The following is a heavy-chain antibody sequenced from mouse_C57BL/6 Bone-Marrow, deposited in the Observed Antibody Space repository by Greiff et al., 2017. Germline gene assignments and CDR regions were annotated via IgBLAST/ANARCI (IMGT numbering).Heavy chain of an antibody. V-gene: IGHV5-15*01. J-gene: IGHJ4*01. CDR2: ISNLAYSI. Sequence: EVQVVESGGGLVQPGGSLKLSCAASGFTFSDYGMAWVRQAPRKGPEWVAFISNLAYSIYYADTVTGRFTISSENAKNTLYLEMSSLRSEDTAMYYCARRGADYSNYDYAMDYWGQGTSVTVSS. CDR1: GFTFSDYG. CDR3: ARRGADYSNYDYAMDY. D-gene: IGHD2-5*01.